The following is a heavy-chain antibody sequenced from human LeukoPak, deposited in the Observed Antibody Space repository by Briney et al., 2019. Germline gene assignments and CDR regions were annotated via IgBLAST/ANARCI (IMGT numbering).Heavy chain of an antibody. V-gene: IGHV1-3*01. CDR2: INAGNGNT. CDR3: AREGGLSSGWYMGYYYYGMDV. D-gene: IGHD6-19*01. J-gene: IGHJ6*02. Sequence: GASVNVSCKATGYTFTSYAMHWVRQAPGQRLEWMGWINAGNGNTKYSQKFQGRVTITRDTSASTAYMELSSLRSEDTAVYYCAREGGLSSGWYMGYYYYGMDVWGQGTTVTVSS. CDR1: GYTFTSYA.